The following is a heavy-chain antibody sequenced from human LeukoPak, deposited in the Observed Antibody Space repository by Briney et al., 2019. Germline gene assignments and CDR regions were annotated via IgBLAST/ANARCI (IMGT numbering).Heavy chain of an antibody. D-gene: IGHD5-18*01. Sequence: GGSLRLSFAASGFTFSSYAMHWVRQAPGKGLEWVAVISYDGSNKYYADSVKGRFTISRDNSKNTLYLQMNSLRAEDTAVYYCARDSDTAIHGSFDYWGQGTLVTVSS. CDR2: ISYDGSNK. CDR1: GFTFSSYA. V-gene: IGHV3-30*04. CDR3: ARDSDTAIHGSFDY. J-gene: IGHJ4*02.